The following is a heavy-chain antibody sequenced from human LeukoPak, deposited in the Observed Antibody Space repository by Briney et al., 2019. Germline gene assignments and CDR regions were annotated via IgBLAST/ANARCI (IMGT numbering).Heavy chain of an antibody. CDR2: ISYDGSDK. CDR3: AKKDDLDY. Sequence: GGSLRLSCAASGFTFSSYGMHWVRQAPGKGLEWVAVISYDGSDKYYADSVEGRFTISRDNSKNTLYLQMNSLRAEDTAVYYCAKKDDLDYWGQGTLVTVSS. D-gene: IGHD2-15*01. CDR1: GFTFSSYG. J-gene: IGHJ4*02. V-gene: IGHV3-30*18.